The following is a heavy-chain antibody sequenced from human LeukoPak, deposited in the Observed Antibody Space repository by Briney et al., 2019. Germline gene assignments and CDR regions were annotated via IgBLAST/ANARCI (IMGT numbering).Heavy chain of an antibody. Sequence: SETLSLTCAVSGGSISSGGYSWSWIRQPPGKGLERIGYIYHSGSTYYNPSLKSRVTISVDRSKNQFSLKLSSVTAADTAVYYCARGNYDSSGYYLGYYYYGMDVWGQGTTVTVSS. CDR1: GGSISSGGYS. D-gene: IGHD3-22*01. CDR2: IYHSGST. CDR3: ARGNYDSSGYYLGYYYYGMDV. J-gene: IGHJ6*02. V-gene: IGHV4-30-2*01.